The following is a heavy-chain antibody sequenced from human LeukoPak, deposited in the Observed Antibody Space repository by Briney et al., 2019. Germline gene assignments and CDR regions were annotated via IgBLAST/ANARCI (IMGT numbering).Heavy chain of an antibody. V-gene: IGHV1-18*01. J-gene: IGHJ4*02. CDR1: GYTFTSYG. CDR2: ISAYNGNT. D-gene: IGHD2-15*01. CDR3: AGGPGVVVAATPDY. Sequence: ASVKVSCKASGYTFTSYGISWVRQAPGQGLEWMGWISAYNGNTNYAQKLQGRVTMTTDTSTSTAYMELRSLRSDDTAVYYCAGGPGVVVAATPDYWGQGTLVTVSS.